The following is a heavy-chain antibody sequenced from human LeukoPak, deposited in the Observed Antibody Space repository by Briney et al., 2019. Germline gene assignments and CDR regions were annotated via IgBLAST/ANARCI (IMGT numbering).Heavy chain of an antibody. CDR2: ISSSSGYI. Sequence: GGALRLSCAASGFTFNSYSMNWVRQTPGKGLEWVSSISSSSGYINYADSVKGRFTVSRDNAKNSLYLQMDSLRAEDTAVYYCARPGPDAFDIWGQGTMVTVSS. CDR1: GFTFNSYS. CDR3: ARPGPDAFDI. J-gene: IGHJ3*02. V-gene: IGHV3-21*01.